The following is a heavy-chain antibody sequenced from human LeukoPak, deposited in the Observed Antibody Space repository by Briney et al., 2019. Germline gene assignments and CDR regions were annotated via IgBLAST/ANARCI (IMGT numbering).Heavy chain of an antibody. D-gene: IGHD6-19*01. CDR3: ARDPAVAGNYFDY. V-gene: IGHV1-2*02. CDR1: GYTFTGYY. CDR2: INPNSGGT. Sequence: VASVKVSCKASGYTFTGYYMHWVRQAPGQGLEWMGWINPNSGGTNYAQKFQGRVTMTRDTSISTAYMQLSRLRSDDTAVYYCARDPAVAGNYFDYWGQGTLVTVSS. J-gene: IGHJ4*02.